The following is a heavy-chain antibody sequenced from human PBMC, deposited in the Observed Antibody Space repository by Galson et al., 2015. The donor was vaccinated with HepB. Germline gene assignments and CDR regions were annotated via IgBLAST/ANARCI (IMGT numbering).Heavy chain of an antibody. CDR1: GYTLTSHA. J-gene: IGHJ4*02. V-gene: IGHV1-3*01. Sequence: SVKVSCKASGYTLTSHAMHWAHQAPGQRLEWMGWINGGNGNTKYSEKFRGRVTISRDTSASTAYMELTSLRSEDTAVYYCARGSEYFDYWGQGTLVTVSS. CDR3: ARGSEYFDY. D-gene: IGHD6-19*01. CDR2: INGGNGNT.